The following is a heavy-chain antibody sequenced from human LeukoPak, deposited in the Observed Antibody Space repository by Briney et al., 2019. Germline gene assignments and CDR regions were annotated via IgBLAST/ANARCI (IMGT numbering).Heavy chain of an antibody. CDR3: ARGNNDDSSGYYDLDWFDP. CDR2: IIPIFGTA. CDR1: GGTFSSYA. V-gene: IGHV1-69*13. J-gene: IGHJ5*02. Sequence: ASVKVSCTASGGTFSSYAISWVRQAPGQGLEWMGGIIPIFGTASYAQKFQGRVTITADESTSTAYMELSSLRSEDTAVYYCARGNNDDSSGYYDLDWFDPWGQGTLVTVSS. D-gene: IGHD3-22*01.